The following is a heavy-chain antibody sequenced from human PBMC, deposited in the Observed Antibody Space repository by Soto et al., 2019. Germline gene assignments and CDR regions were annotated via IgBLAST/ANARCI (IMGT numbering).Heavy chain of an antibody. CDR3: ARYDSSGYYWPYYYYGMDV. V-gene: IGHV3-21*01. Sequence: PGGSLRLSCAASGLTCRTYSMNWVRQSPGKGRDWVSSISSSSSYIYYADSVKGRFTISRDNAKNSLYLQMNSLRAEDTAVYYCARYDSSGYYWPYYYYGMDVWGQGTTVTVSS. CDR2: ISSSSSYI. CDR1: GLTCRTYS. D-gene: IGHD3-22*01. J-gene: IGHJ6*02.